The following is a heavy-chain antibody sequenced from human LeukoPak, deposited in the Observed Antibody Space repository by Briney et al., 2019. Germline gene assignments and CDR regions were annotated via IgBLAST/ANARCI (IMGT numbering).Heavy chain of an antibody. V-gene: IGHV1-69*13. CDR3: ARDPLGWPDYYYYMDV. CDR2: IIPIFGTA. CDR1: GGTFSSYA. D-gene: IGHD2-15*01. Sequence: ASVKVSCKASGGTFSSYAISWVQQAPGQGLEWMGGIIPIFGTANYAQKFQGRVTITADESTSTAYMELSSLRSEDTAVYYCARDPLGWPDYYYYMDVWGKGTTVTVSS. J-gene: IGHJ6*03.